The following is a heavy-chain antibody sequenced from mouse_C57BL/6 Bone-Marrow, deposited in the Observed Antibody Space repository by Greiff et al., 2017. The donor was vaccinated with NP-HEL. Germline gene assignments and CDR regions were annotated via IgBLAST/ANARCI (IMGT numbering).Heavy chain of an antibody. D-gene: IGHD1-1*01. J-gene: IGHJ3*01. CDR3: ARKGRITTVVATEAY. Sequence: VKLQQPGTELVKPGASVKLSCKASGYTFTSYWMHWVKQRPGQGLEWIGNINPSNGGTNYNEKFKSKATLTVDKSSSTAYMQLSSLTSEDSAVYYCARKGRITTVVATEAYWGQGTLVTVSA. V-gene: IGHV1-53*01. CDR2: INPSNGGT. CDR1: GYTFTSYW.